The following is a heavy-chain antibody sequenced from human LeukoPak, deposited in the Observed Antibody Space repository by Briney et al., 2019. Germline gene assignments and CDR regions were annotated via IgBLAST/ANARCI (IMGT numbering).Heavy chain of an antibody. Sequence: PGGSLRLSCAASGFTFSSYWMTWVRQAPGKGPEWVANIKQDGSETNYVDSVKGRFTISRDNAKNSLYLQMNSLRAEDTAVYYCARQRYSDYWGQGTLVTVSS. D-gene: IGHD3-9*01. V-gene: IGHV3-7*01. CDR1: GFTFSSYW. J-gene: IGHJ4*02. CDR2: IKQDGSET. CDR3: ARQRYSDY.